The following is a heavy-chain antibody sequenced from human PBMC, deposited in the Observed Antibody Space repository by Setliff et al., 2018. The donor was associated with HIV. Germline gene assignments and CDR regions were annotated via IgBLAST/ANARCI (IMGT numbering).Heavy chain of an antibody. CDR1: GAPLNGFF. Sequence: SETLSLTCAVYGAPLNGFFWSWVRQRPERGLEWIGEVNHSGTTNYNPSLKSRVAISVDTSKNQFSLRVKSVTAGDTGLYFGARRRGPMFRGVDPAPSFFFDYWGQGTPVTVSS. V-gene: IGHV4-34*01. D-gene: IGHD3-10*01. J-gene: IGHJ4*02. CDR2: VNHSGTT. CDR3: ARRRGPMFRGVDPAPSFFFDY.